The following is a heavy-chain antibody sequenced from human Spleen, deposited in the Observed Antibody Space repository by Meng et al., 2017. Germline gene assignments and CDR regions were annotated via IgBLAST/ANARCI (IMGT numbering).Heavy chain of an antibody. V-gene: IGHV4-34*01. CDR3: ARRGTGYSSAWFGMDV. J-gene: IGHJ6*02. D-gene: IGHD6-13*01. Sequence: ESLKISCAVYGGSFSDYYWSWVRQAPGKGLEWGGGINQGGSAIYNPSLGSRVTISVDTSKNQFSLRLSSVTAADTAVYYCARRGTGYSSAWFGMDVWGQGTTVTVSS. CDR1: GGSFSDYY. CDR2: INQGGSA.